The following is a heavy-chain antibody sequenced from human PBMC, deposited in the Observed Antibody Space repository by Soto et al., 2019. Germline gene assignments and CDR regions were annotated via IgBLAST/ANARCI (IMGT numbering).Heavy chain of an antibody. CDR1: GGSISSSSYY. V-gene: IGHV4-39*01. J-gene: IGHJ6*02. CDR3: ARTGYYYYGMDV. CDR2: IYYSGST. D-gene: IGHD3-9*01. Sequence: QLQLQESGPGLVKPSETLSLTCTVSGGSISSSSYYWGWIRQPPGKGLEWIGSIYYSGSTYYNPSLKSRVTISVDTSKNQFSLKLRSVTAADTAVYYCARTGYYYYGMDVWGQGTTVTVSS.